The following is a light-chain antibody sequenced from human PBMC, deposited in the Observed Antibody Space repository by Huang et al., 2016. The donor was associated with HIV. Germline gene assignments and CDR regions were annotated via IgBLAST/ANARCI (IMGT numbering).Light chain of an antibody. CDR2: KAS. CDR3: QQYNHYST. CDR1: QSIIRW. J-gene: IGKJ2*01. V-gene: IGKV1-5*03. Sequence: DIQMTQSPSTLSASVGDRVTITCRASQSIIRWLAWYQQKPGKAPKVLIYKASTLHSGVPSRFSGSGSGTEFTLTISSLQPDDFATYYCQQYNHYSTFGQGTKLEIK.